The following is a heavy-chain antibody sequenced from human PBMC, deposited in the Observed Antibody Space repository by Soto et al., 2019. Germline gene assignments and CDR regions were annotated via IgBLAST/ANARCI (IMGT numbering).Heavy chain of an antibody. Sequence: GGSLRLSCAASGFSFRDYWVTGVRQAPGKGLDWVANIKQDGSEKYYLDSLKGRFTISRDNAKNSVYLLMNSLRAEDTAVYYCARGKDGRRAGTYYFDMDVWGKGTTVTVSS. CDR3: ARGKDGRRAGTYYFDMDV. V-gene: IGHV3-7*01. CDR1: GFSFRDYW. CDR2: IKQDGSEK. J-gene: IGHJ6*03. D-gene: IGHD1-1*01.